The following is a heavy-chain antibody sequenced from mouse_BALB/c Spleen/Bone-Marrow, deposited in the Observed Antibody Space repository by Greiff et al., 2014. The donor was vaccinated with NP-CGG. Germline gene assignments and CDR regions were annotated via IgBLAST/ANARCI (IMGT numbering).Heavy chain of an antibody. CDR2: IDPANGNT. D-gene: IGHD2-2*01. V-gene: IGHV14-3*02. CDR1: GFNIKDTY. Sequence: EVQRVESGAELVKPGASVKLSWTASGFNIKDTYMHWVKQRPEQGLEWIGRIDPANGNTKYDPKFQGKATITADTSSNTAYLQLSSLTSEDTAVYYCARWLPLAYWGQGTLVTVSA. J-gene: IGHJ3*01. CDR3: ARWLPLAY.